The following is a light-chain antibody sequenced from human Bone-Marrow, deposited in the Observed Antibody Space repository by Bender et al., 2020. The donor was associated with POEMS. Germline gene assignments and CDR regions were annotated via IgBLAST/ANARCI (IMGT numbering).Light chain of an antibody. CDR2: QDK. J-gene: IGLJ1*01. V-gene: IGLV3-1*01. CDR1: RLGDRY. Sequence: SFALTQPPSVSVSPGQTASVTCSGHRLGDRYVCWFQHKPGQSPLQVIYQDKKRPSGVPDRFSGSNSGNTATLTITGTQAIDEADYYCLVWDTSTAYVFGTGTQVTVL. CDR3: LVWDTSTAYV.